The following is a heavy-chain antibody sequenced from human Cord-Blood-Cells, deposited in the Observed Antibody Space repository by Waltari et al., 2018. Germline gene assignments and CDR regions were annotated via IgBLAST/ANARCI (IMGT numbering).Heavy chain of an antibody. J-gene: IGHJ5*02. D-gene: IGHD3-3*01. CDR2: INHSGST. Sequence: QVQLQQWGAGLLKPSETLSLTCAVYGGSFSGYYWSWIRQPPGKGLEWIGEINHSGSTNYNPSLKSRVTISVDTSKNQFSLKLSSVTAADTAVYYCARARAYYDFWSGYYTAFDPWGQGTLVTVSS. CDR3: ARARAYYDFWSGYYTAFDP. V-gene: IGHV4-34*01. CDR1: GGSFSGYY.